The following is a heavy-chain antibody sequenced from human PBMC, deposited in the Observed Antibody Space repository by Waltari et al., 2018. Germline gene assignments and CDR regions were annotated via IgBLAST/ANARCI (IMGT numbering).Heavy chain of an antibody. D-gene: IGHD2-21*02. J-gene: IGHJ6*02. CDR3: VRLEDCSGPGGNCYSGDSFALDV. CDR2: INHSGNK. V-gene: IGHV4-34*02. Sequence: QVQLQQWGAGLLQPSETLSLTCAVYGGSFSGYYWGWIRQPPGKGLEWIGEINHSGNKNYNPALRSRVTMLVDTSKSQFSLKLNSETAADTAVYNGVRLEDCSGPGGNCYSGDSFALDVWGQGTTVTVSS. CDR1: GGSFSGYY.